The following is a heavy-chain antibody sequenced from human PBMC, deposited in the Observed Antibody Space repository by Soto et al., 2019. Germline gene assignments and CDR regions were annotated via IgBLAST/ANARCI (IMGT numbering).Heavy chain of an antibody. CDR1: GYTFTSYD. Sequence: GASVKVSCKASGYTFTSYDINWVRQATGQGLEWMGWMNPNSGNTSYAQKFQGRVTLSRDTSINTAYLELSRLRFDDAAVYFCARERYQVISDGMDVWGQGTTVTVSS. CDR3: ARERYQVISDGMDV. J-gene: IGHJ6*02. V-gene: IGHV1-8*01. D-gene: IGHD2-2*01. CDR2: MNPNSGNT.